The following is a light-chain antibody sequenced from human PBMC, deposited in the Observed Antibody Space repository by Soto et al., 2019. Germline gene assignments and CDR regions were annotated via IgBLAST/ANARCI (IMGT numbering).Light chain of an antibody. J-gene: IGLJ1*01. CDR3: GTWDSGLSGFV. V-gene: IGLV1-51*02. CDR1: NSNIGNSY. Sequence: QSVLTQLPSVSAAPGQKVTISCSGSNSNIGNSYVYWYQQFPGAAPKLLMYENAKRASGIPDRFSGSKSGAAATLAITGIQTGDEADYYCGTWDSGLSGFVFGTGTKLTVL. CDR2: ENA.